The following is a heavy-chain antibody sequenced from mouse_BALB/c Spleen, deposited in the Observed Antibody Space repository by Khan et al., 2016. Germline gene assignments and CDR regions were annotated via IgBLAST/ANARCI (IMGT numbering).Heavy chain of an antibody. V-gene: IGHV1-77*01. Sequence: QVQLKQSGAELARPGASVKLSCKASGYTFTDYYINWVKQRTGQGLEWIGEIYPGSGHSYYNEKFKGRAILTADKSSSTAYMQLSILTAEESAVYFCAKGGRTDDYGMDYWGQGTSVTVSA. CDR1: GYTFTDYY. CDR2: IYPGSGHS. D-gene: IGHD1-1*01. J-gene: IGHJ4*01. CDR3: AKGGRTDDYGMDY.